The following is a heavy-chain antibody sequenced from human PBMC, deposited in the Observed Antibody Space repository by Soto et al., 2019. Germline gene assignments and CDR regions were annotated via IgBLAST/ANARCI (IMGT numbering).Heavy chain of an antibody. CDR3: AKPLRRSGGSFDS. Sequence: QVQLVESGGGVVQPGRSLRLSCAASGFTFSSYGMHWVRQAPGKGLEWVAVISYDGSNKYYADSVKGRFTISRDNSKNTLYLQMNSLRAEDTAVYYCAKPLRRSGGSFDSWGQGTLVTVSS. J-gene: IGHJ4*02. V-gene: IGHV3-30*18. CDR1: GFTFSSYG. D-gene: IGHD2-15*01. CDR2: ISYDGSNK.